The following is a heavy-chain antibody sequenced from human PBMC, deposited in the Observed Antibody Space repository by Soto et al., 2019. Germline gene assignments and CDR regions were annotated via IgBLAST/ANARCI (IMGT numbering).Heavy chain of an antibody. Sequence: GGSLRLSCAASGFTFSSYDMHWVRQATGRGLEWVSAIGTAGDTYYPGSVKGRFTISRENAKNSLYLQMNSLRAEDTAVYYCARAKAPYGGLDYWGQGTLVTVSS. V-gene: IGHV3-13*01. D-gene: IGHD4-17*01. CDR3: ARAKAPYGGLDY. J-gene: IGHJ4*02. CDR2: IGTAGDT. CDR1: GFTFSSYD.